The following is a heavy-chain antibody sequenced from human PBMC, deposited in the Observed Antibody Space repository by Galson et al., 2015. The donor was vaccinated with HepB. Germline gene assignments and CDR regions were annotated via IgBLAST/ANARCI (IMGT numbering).Heavy chain of an antibody. J-gene: IGHJ1*01. D-gene: IGHD6-19*01. CDR2: IAPSDSYT. CDR1: GYSFTSYW. CDR3: ARRFRPISVVGT. Sequence: QSGAEVKKPGESLRISCKGSGYSFTSYWISWVRQMPGKGLEWMGRIAPSDSYTNYSPSFQGHVTISADKSISTAYLQWISLKASDTAMYYCARRFRPISVVGTWGQGTLVTVSS. V-gene: IGHV5-10-1*01.